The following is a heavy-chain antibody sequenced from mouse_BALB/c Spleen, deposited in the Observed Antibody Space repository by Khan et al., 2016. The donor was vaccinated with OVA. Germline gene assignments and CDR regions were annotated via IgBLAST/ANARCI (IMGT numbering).Heavy chain of an antibody. Sequence: QVQLQQSGAELARPGASVKMSCKASGYTFTSHTMHWVKQRPGQGLEWIGYINPRSGYTQYNQKFNDKATLTADISSSTAYMQLSSLTSEDSAVYYCARRTTEYALCYWGQGTSVTVSS. CDR2: INPRSGYT. CDR1: GYTFTSHT. J-gene: IGHJ4*01. CDR3: ARRTTEYALCY. V-gene: IGHV1-4*01. D-gene: IGHD2-14*01.